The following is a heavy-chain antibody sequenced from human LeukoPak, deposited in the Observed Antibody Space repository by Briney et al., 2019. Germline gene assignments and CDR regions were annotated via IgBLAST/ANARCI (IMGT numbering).Heavy chain of an antibody. D-gene: IGHD6-19*01. CDR3: AKERNLEIAVAGTIFDY. CDR2: IYSGGST. CDR1: GFTVSSKY. Sequence: GGSLRLSCAASGFTVSSKYMSWVRQAPGKGLEWVSVIYSGGSTYYADSVTGRFTISRDNSKNMIYLEMNSLRAEDTAVYYCAKERNLEIAVAGTIFDYWGQGTLVTVSS. V-gene: IGHV3-66*01. J-gene: IGHJ4*02.